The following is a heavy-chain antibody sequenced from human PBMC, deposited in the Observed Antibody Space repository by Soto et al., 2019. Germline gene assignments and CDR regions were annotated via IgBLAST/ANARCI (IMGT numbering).Heavy chain of an antibody. V-gene: IGHV3-33*01. CDR1: GFTFSSYG. J-gene: IGHJ6*02. Sequence: QVQLVESGGGVVQPGRSLRLSCAASGFTFSSYGMHWVRQAPGKGLEWVAVIWYDGSNKYYADSVKGRFTISRDNSKNTLYLQMNSLRAEDTAVYYCARVQGRNYGMDVWGQGTTVTVSS. CDR2: IWYDGSNK. CDR3: ARVQGRNYGMDV.